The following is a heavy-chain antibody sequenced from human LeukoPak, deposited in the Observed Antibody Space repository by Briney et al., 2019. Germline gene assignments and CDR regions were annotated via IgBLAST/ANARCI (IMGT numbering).Heavy chain of an antibody. Sequence: SQTLSLTCTVSGGSISSGSYYWSWIRQPAGKGLEWIGRIYTSGSTNYNPSLKSRVTISVDSSKNQFSLKLSSVTAADTAVYYCARARPRVGRQLSRYYFDYWGQGTLVTVSS. CDR1: GGSISSGSYY. V-gene: IGHV4-61*02. CDR3: ARARPRVGRQLSRYYFDY. CDR2: IYTSGST. D-gene: IGHD6-13*01. J-gene: IGHJ4*02.